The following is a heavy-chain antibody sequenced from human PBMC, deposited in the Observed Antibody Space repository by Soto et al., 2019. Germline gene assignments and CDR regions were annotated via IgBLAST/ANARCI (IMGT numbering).Heavy chain of an antibody. Sequence: PGGSLRLSCAASGFTFTRYSMNWVRQAPGKGLEWVSSISSTTHYIYYADSMRGRFNISRDNAKNAVYLEMNSLRAEDTAVYYCARESEDLTSNFDCWGQGTLVTVSS. CDR2: ISSTTHYI. CDR3: ARESEDLTSNFDC. J-gene: IGHJ4*02. V-gene: IGHV3-21*06. CDR1: GFTFTRYS.